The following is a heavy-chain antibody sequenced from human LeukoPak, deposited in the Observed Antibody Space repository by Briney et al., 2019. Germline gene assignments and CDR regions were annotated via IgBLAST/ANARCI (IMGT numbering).Heavy chain of an antibody. V-gene: IGHV3-7*01. J-gene: IGHJ4*02. CDR2: IKQDGSEK. CDR1: GFTFSSYW. CDR3: ARDPNVVIVSASCFDY. D-gene: IGHD2-15*01. Sequence: PGGSLRLSCAASGFTFSSYWMSWVRQAPGKGLEWVAHIKQDGSEKYYVDSVKGRFTISRDNAKNSLYLQMNSLRAEDTAVYYCARDPNVVIVSASCFDYWGQGTLVTVSS.